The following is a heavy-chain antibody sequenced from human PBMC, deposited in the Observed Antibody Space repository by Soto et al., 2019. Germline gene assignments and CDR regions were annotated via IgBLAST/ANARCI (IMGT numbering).Heavy chain of an antibody. CDR1: GYSFTSYW. V-gene: IGHV5-51*01. J-gene: IGHJ4*02. CDR3: ARQRCSSTSCSFDY. CDR2: IYPGDSDT. D-gene: IGHD2-2*01. Sequence: RRESLKISCKGSGYSFTSYWIGWVRQMPGKGLEWMGIIYPGDSDTRYSPSFQGQVTISADKSISTAYLQWSSLKASDTAMYYCARQRCSSTSCSFDYWGQGTLVTVSS.